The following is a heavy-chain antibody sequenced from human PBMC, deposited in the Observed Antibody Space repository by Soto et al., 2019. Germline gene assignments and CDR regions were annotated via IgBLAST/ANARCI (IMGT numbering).Heavy chain of an antibody. CDR3: ARGPDI. J-gene: IGHJ3*02. Sequence: QVQLQESGPGLVKPSETLSLTCTVSGGSISSYYWSWIRQPPGKGLEWIGYIYYSGSTNYNPSLKSRVTISVDTSKNQFSLKLSSVTAAETAVYYCARGPDIWGQGTMVTVSS. CDR1: GGSISSYY. V-gene: IGHV4-59*01. CDR2: IYYSGST.